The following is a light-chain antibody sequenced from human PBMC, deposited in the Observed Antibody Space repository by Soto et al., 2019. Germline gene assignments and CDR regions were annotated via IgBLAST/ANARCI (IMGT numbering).Light chain of an antibody. CDR2: YDS. J-gene: IGLJ1*01. CDR1: NIGSKR. CDR3: QVWNFTTDHNV. Sequence: SYELTQPPSVSVAPEKTARLTCGGDNIGSKRVHWYRQKPGQAPVLVIYYDSDRPSGIPERFSGSNSGNTATLTINRVEAGDEADYSCQVWNFTTDHNVLGTGTKVTVL. V-gene: IGLV3-21*04.